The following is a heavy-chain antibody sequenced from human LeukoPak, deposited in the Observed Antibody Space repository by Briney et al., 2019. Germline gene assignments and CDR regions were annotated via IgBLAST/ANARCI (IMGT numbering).Heavy chain of an antibody. D-gene: IGHD6-13*01. Sequence: KPSETLSPTCTVSGGSISSYYWSWIRLPPGKGLEWIGYIYYSGSTNYNPSLKSRVTISVDTSKNQFSLKLSSVTAADTAVYYCARATSGIAAAGQLYFDYWGQGTLVTVSS. J-gene: IGHJ4*02. CDR1: GGSISSYY. V-gene: IGHV4-59*01. CDR3: ARATSGIAAAGQLYFDY. CDR2: IYYSGST.